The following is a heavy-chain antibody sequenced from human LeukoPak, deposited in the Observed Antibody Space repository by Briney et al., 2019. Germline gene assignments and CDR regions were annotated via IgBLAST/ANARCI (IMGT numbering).Heavy chain of an antibody. Sequence: GGSLRLSCAASGFTFSSYAMSWVRQAPGKGLEWVSAISGSGGSTYYADSVKGRFTISRDNSKNTLYLQMNSLRAEDTAVYYCAKKSGDLEWLFDDYWGQGTLVSVSS. CDR1: GFTFSSYA. J-gene: IGHJ4*02. CDR2: ISGSGGST. D-gene: IGHD3-3*01. V-gene: IGHV3-23*01. CDR3: AKKSGDLEWLFDDY.